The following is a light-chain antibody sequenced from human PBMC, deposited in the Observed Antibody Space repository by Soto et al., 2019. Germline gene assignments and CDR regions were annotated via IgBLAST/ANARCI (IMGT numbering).Light chain of an antibody. Sequence: QSVLTQPPSASGTPGQRVTISCSGSSSNIGSHTVNWYQQLPGTAPRLLIYNTYYRPSGVPDRFSGSKSGISASLAISGLQSEDEADYYCAAWDDSLNGVVFGGGTKLTVL. CDR1: SSNIGSHT. CDR3: AAWDDSLNGVV. V-gene: IGLV1-44*01. CDR2: NTY. J-gene: IGLJ2*01.